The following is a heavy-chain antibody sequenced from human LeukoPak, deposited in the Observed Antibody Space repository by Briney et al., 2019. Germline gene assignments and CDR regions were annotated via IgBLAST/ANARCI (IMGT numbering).Heavy chain of an antibody. D-gene: IGHD4-17*01. J-gene: IGHJ5*02. V-gene: IGHV4-59*01. CDR1: GGSISSYY. CDR3: ARQDYGDYGWFDP. CDR2: IYYSGRT. Sequence: SETLSLTCTVSGGSISSYYWSWIRQPPGKGLEWIGYIYYSGRTNYNPSLKSRVTISVDTSKNQFSLKLSSVTAADTAVYYCARQDYGDYGWFDPWGQGTLVTVSS.